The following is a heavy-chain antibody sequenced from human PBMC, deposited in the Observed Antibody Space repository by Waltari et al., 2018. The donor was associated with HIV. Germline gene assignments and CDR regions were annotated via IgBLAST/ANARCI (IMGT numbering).Heavy chain of an antibody. D-gene: IGHD6-13*01. J-gene: IGHJ6*02. V-gene: IGHV3-74*01. CDR1: GFTFSSYW. Sequence: EVQLVESGGGLVQPGGSLRLSCAASGFTFSSYWMHWFRQAPGKGLVWVSRINSDGSSTSYADSVKGRFTISRDNAKNTLYLQMNSLRAEDTAVYYCASGYSSSWRSDYYYYGMDVWGQGTTVTVSS. CDR2: INSDGSST. CDR3: ASGYSSSWRSDYYYYGMDV.